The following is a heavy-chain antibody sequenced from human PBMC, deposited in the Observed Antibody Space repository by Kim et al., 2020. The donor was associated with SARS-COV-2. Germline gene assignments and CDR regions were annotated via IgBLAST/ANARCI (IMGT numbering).Heavy chain of an antibody. D-gene: IGHD2-2*01. CDR1: GGSFSGYY. CDR2: INHSGST. V-gene: IGHV4-34*01. CDR3: ARERRRRSIVVVPAAGPFDY. Sequence: SETLSLTCAVYGGSFSGYYWSWIRQPPGKGLEWIGEINHSGSTNYNPSLKSRVTISVDTSKNQFSLKLSSVTAADTAVYYCARERRRRSIVVVPAAGPFDYWGQGTLVTVSS. J-gene: IGHJ4*02.